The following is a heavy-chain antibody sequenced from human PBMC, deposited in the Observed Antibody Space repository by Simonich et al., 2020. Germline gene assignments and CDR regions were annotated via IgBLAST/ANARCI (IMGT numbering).Heavy chain of an antibody. CDR2: LYYSGST. Sequence: QVQLQESGPGLVKPSETLSLTCTVSGGSISSYYWSWIRQPPGKGLEWIGYLYYSGSTNYNPSLKSRVTISVDTSKNQFSLKLSSVTAADTAVYYCARHDRWLQFYFDYWGQGTLVTVSS. CDR1: GGSISSYY. J-gene: IGHJ4*02. V-gene: IGHV4-59*08. D-gene: IGHD5-12*01. CDR3: ARHDRWLQFYFDY.